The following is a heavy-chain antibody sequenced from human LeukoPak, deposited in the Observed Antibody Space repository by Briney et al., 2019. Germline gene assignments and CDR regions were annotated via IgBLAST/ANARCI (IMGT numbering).Heavy chain of an antibody. J-gene: IGHJ5*02. D-gene: IGHD3-22*01. V-gene: IGHV7-4-1*02. CDR1: GYTFTSYA. Sequence: GASVKVSCKASGYTFTSYAMNWVRQAPGQGLEWMGWINTNTGNPTYAQGFAGRFVFSLDTSVSTAYLQVSSLKAEDTAVYYCARSWYYDSSGYYSGENWFDPWGQGTLVTVSS. CDR2: INTNTGNP. CDR3: ARSWYYDSSGYYSGENWFDP.